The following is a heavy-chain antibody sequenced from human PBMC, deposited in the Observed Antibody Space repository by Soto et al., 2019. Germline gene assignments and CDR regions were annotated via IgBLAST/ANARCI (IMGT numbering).Heavy chain of an antibody. CDR3: ARGWVGLRFLEWLPSYGMDV. Sequence: SVKVSCKASGCTFSSYSISWVRQAPGQGLEWMGGIIPIFGTANYAQKFQGRVTITADESTSTAYMELSSLRSEDTAVYYCARGWVGLRFLEWLPSYGMDVWG. J-gene: IGHJ6*02. CDR1: GCTFSSYS. D-gene: IGHD3-3*01. CDR2: IIPIFGTA. V-gene: IGHV1-69*13.